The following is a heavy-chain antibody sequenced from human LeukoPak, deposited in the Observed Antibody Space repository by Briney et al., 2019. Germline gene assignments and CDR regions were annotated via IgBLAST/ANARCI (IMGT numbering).Heavy chain of an antibody. J-gene: IGHJ4*02. CDR1: GFIFNDYG. V-gene: IGHV3-23*01. Sequence: GGSLRLSCAAAGFIFNDYGMSWVRQAPGKGLGWGAGISASGGSTYYADCVRGRFTISRDNSKTTVYLQLTTLRAEDTAVYYCAKFTRLLAWFDYWGQGTLVTVSS. CDR3: AKFTRLLAWFDY. CDR2: ISASGGST. D-gene: IGHD3-3*01.